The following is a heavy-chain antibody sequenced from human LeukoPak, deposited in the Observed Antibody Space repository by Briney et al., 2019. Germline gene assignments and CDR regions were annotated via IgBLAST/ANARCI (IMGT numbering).Heavy chain of an antibody. J-gene: IGHJ6*03. CDR2: IYPGDSDT. V-gene: IGHV5-51*01. CDR1: GYTFTSYW. Sequence: HGEPLKISCKGSGYTFTSYWIAWVRQMPGKGLEWMGIIYPGDSDTRYSPSFQGQVTISADKSISTAYLQWSSLKASDTAMYYCARHVGPGDDFWSGYSMDYYYYMDVWGKGTTVTVSS. D-gene: IGHD3-3*01. CDR3: ARHVGPGDDFWSGYSMDYYYYMDV.